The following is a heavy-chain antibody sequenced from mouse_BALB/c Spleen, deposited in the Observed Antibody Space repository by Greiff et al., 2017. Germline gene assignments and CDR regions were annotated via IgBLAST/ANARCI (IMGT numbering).Heavy chain of an antibody. CDR3: ARQGFYYYGSGFDY. D-gene: IGHD1-1*01. V-gene: IGHV4-1*02. CDR1: AVDFSRYW. J-gene: IGHJ2*01. Sequence: AAAAVDFSRYWMSWVRQAPGKGLEWIGEINPDSSTINYTPSLKDKFIISRDNAKNTLYLQMSKVRSEDTALYYCARQGFYYYGSGFDYWGQGTTLTVSS. CDR2: INPDSSTI.